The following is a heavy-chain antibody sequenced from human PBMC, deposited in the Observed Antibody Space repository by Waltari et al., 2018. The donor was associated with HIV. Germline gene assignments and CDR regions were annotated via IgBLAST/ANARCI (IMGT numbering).Heavy chain of an antibody. V-gene: IGHV3-74*01. CDR2: INSDGSSI. CDR1: GFTFTRYW. Sequence: EVQLVESGGNLVQPGGSLRLSCAVSGFTFTRYWMHWVRQAPGKGLAWVPRINSDGSSIRYADSVKGRFTISRDNAKNTLYLQMNSLRDEDTAVYYCAKEAGDRGYFQHWGQGTLVTVSS. J-gene: IGHJ1*01. D-gene: IGHD3-10*01. CDR3: AKEAGDRGYFQH.